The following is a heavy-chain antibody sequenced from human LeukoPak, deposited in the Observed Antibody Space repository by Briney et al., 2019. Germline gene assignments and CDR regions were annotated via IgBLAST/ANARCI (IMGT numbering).Heavy chain of an antibody. CDR1: GYTFTSYG. CDR2: ISAYNGNT. CDR3: ARGRYYDYVWGSYRSPSTSDY. V-gene: IGHV1-18*01. Sequence: ASVKVSCKASGYTFTSYGISWVRQAPGQGLEWMGWISAYNGNTNYAQKLQGRVTMTTDTSTSTAYMKLRSLRSDDTAVYYCARGRYYDYVWGSYRSPSTSDYWGQGTLVTVSS. J-gene: IGHJ4*02. D-gene: IGHD3-16*02.